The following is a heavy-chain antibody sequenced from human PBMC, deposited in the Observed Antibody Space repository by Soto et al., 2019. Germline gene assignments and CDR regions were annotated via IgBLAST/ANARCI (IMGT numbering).Heavy chain of an antibody. V-gene: IGHV4-39*01. J-gene: IGHJ4*02. Sequence: QLQLQESGPGLVKPSETLSLTCSVSGDSINSDKYYWGWIRQPPGKGLEWIGSIYYLGNTYYNPSLQTRVTISLDKSKSQFSLKLNSVTAADSAVYFCARLEGLATISYYFDFWGQGALVTVSS. CDR3: ARLEGLATISYYFDF. CDR1: GDSINSDKYY. CDR2: IYYLGNT. D-gene: IGHD3-9*01.